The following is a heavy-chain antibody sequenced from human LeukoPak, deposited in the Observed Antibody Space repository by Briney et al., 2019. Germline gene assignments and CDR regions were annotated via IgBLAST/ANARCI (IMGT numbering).Heavy chain of an antibody. J-gene: IGHJ5*02. CDR1: GFTFSDYA. V-gene: IGHV3-23*01. Sequence: GRSLRLSCAASGFTFSDYAMSWVRQAPGKGPEWVSGVSGSGGNTFYADSVKGRFTISRDNSKNTLYLQINSLRAEDTAVYYCAKEPGPWGQGTLVTVSS. CDR2: VSGSGGNT. CDR3: AKEPGP.